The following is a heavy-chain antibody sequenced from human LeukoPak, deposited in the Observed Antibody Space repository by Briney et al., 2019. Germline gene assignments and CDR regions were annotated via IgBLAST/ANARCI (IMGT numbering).Heavy chain of an antibody. CDR3: ARRAIAEGFDY. CDR2: ISSSGRTI. J-gene: IGHJ4*02. CDR1: ELTFSSYE. D-gene: IGHD6-13*01. V-gene: IGHV3-48*03. Sequence: GGSLRLSCAVSELTFSSYEMNWVRQAPGKGLEWVSYISSSGRTIYYADSVKGRFTISRDNAKNSLYLQMNSLRVEDTAVYYCARRAIAEGFDYWGQGTLVTVSS.